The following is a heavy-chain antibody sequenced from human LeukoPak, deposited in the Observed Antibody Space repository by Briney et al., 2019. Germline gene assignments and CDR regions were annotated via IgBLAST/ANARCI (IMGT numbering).Heavy chain of an antibody. CDR1: GGSISSSIYY. J-gene: IGHJ5*02. CDR3: ARGPTTMVRGVIGFDP. Sequence: PSETLSLTCTVSGGSISSSIYYWGWIRQPPGKGLEWIGSIYYSGRTYYNPSLKSRVTISVDTSKNHFSLKLSSVTAADTAVYYCARGPTTMVRGVIGFDPWGQGTLVTVSS. D-gene: IGHD3-10*01. V-gene: IGHV4-39*02. CDR2: IYYSGRT.